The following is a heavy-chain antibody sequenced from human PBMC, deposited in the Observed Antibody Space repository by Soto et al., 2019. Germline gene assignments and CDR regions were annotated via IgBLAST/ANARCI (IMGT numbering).Heavy chain of an antibody. D-gene: IGHD2-2*01. V-gene: IGHV4-31*03. J-gene: IGHJ4*02. CDR2: VSYTGNT. Sequence: QVQLQESGPGLMQPSQTLSLTCTVSGGSIGSGGYWWSWIRQHAGRGLEWIGFVSYTGNTQYNPSLKSRVNISVDTSTKQFSLKLSSVNAADTAVYDCVRGTLVWGQGTLVTVSS. CDR3: VRGTLV. CDR1: GGSIGSGGYW.